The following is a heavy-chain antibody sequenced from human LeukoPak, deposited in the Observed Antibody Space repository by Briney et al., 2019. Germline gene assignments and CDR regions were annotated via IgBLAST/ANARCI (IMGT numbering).Heavy chain of an antibody. CDR2: IRAYNGNT. Sequence: AASVRLSCKASGYTFTILGISWVRQAPGQGLEWMGCIRAYNGNTNYAQKLQGRVTMTTDTSTSTAYMELRSLRSDDTAVYYCARDPYNSSWFFDYWGQGTLVTVSS. D-gene: IGHD6-13*01. CDR3: ARDPYNSSWFFDY. V-gene: IGHV1-18*01. CDR1: GYTFTILG. J-gene: IGHJ4*02.